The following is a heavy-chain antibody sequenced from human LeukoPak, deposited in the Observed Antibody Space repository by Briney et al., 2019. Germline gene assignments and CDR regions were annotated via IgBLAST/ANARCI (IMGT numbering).Heavy chain of an antibody. D-gene: IGHD5-18*01. Sequence: PSETLSLTCTVSGGSISSGNYYWGWIRQPPGKGLEWIGTIYFSGSTNYNPSLKSRVTISVDTSKNQFSLKLSSVTAADTAVYYCATAGRELKYSYGKNWYFDLWGRGTLVTVSS. V-gene: IGHV4-39*07. CDR2: IYFSGST. J-gene: IGHJ2*01. CDR1: GGSISSGNYY. CDR3: ATAGRELKYSYGKNWYFDL.